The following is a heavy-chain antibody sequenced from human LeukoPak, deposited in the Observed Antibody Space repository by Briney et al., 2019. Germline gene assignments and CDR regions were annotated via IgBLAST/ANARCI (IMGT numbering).Heavy chain of an antibody. CDR1: GFAFSSYA. Sequence: GGSLRLSCAATGFAFSSYAMSWVRQAPGKGLEWVSAISGSGGSTYYADSVKGRFTISRDNSKNTLYLQMNSLRAEDTAVYYCAKGSPDYYGSGRPGWFDPWGQGTLVTVSS. CDR2: ISGSGGST. V-gene: IGHV3-23*01. D-gene: IGHD3-10*01. J-gene: IGHJ5*02. CDR3: AKGSPDYYGSGRPGWFDP.